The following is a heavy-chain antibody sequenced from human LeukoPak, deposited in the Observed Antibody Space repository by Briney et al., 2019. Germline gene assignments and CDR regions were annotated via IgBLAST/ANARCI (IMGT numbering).Heavy chain of an antibody. V-gene: IGHV4-39*01. D-gene: IGHD2-2*01. CDR1: GGSLSSSNYY. Sequence: SETLSLTCTVSGGSLSSSNYYWGWIRQPPGKGLEWIGSIYYSGSTYSNPSLKSRVTISVDTSKNQFSLKLSSVIAADTAVYYCAAGQDEYQLLGEWDYWGQGTLVTVSS. J-gene: IGHJ4*02. CDR2: IYYSGST. CDR3: AAGQDEYQLLGEWDY.